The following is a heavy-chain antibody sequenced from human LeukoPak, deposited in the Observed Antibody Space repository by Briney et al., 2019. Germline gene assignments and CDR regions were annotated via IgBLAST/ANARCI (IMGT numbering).Heavy chain of an antibody. D-gene: IGHD6-25*01. CDR1: GGTFSSYA. CDR2: IIPIFGTA. V-gene: IGHV1-69*06. CDR3: AKYSSGFDY. J-gene: IGHJ4*02. Sequence: ASVKVSCKASGGTFSSYAISWVRQAPGQGLEWMGRIIPIFGTANYAQKFQGRVTITADKSTSTAYMELSSLRSEDTAVYHCAKYSSGFDYWGQGTLVTVSS.